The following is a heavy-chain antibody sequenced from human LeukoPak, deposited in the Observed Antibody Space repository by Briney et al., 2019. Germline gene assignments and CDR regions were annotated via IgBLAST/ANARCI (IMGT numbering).Heavy chain of an antibody. J-gene: IGHJ4*02. D-gene: IGHD6-6*01. CDR3: AKVLAALQELDY. Sequence: GGSLRLSCAASGFTFSSYAMSWVRQAPGKGLEWVSAISGGSTYYADSVKGRFTISRDNSKNTLYLQMNSLRAEDTAVYYCAKVLAALQELDYWGQGTLVTVSS. V-gene: IGHV3-23*01. CDR1: GFTFSSYA. CDR2: ISGGST.